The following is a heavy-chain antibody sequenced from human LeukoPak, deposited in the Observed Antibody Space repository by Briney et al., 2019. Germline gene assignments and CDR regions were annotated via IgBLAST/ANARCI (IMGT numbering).Heavy chain of an antibody. Sequence: GGSLRLSCAASGFTVSNKDMSWVRQAPGKGLEWISYISSAGTTKIYADSVKGRFTISRDNAKNSLYLQMNSLRAEDTAVYYCPRDYWFDPWGHGTLVTVSS. CDR2: ISSAGTTK. V-gene: IGHV3-48*03. CDR1: GFTVSNKD. J-gene: IGHJ5*02. CDR3: PRDYWFDP.